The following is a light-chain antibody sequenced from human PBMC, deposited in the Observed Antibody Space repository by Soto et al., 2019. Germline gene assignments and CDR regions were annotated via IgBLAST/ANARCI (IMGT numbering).Light chain of an antibody. V-gene: IGLV2-14*03. CDR1: SSDVGGYNY. Sequence: QSALTQPASVSGSPGQSITVSCTGTSSDVGGYNYVSWYQHHPGKAPKLMIYDVSNRPSGVSNRFSGSKSGNTASLTISGHQAEDEVDYCCSSNTSISTLAVFGTGTKVTVL. CDR2: DVS. J-gene: IGLJ1*01. CDR3: SSNTSISTLAV.